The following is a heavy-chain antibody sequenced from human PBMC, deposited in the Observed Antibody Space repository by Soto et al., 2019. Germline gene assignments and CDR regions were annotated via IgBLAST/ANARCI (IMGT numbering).Heavy chain of an antibody. V-gene: IGHV2-5*01. Sequence: QITLKESGPTLVKPTQTLTLTCTFSGFSLNTSGVGVGWVRQPPGRALEWLAVIYWTDDKRYSPSLKSRLSITKDTSKNQVVLTMTNMDPMDTAIFFCAHKLPVTTSAFDIWGQGTKVTVSS. D-gene: IGHD4-17*01. J-gene: IGHJ3*02. CDR3: AHKLPVTTSAFDI. CDR2: IYWTDDK. CDR1: GFSLNTSGVG.